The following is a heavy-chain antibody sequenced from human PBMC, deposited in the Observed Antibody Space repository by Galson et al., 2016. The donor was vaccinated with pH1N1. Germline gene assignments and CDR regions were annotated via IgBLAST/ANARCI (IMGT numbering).Heavy chain of an antibody. J-gene: IGHJ4*02. Sequence: SETLSLTCSVSGGSISSWYWSRIRQSAGKGLEWIGRIYTSGSTNYNPSLNSRVTMSIDTSKSQFSLKLTSVTAADTAVYYCARSLYGYGSGTYELDNWGQGTRVTVSS. V-gene: IGHV4-4*07. CDR3: ARSLYGYGSGTYELDN. D-gene: IGHD3-10*01. CDR1: GGSISSWY. CDR2: IYTSGST.